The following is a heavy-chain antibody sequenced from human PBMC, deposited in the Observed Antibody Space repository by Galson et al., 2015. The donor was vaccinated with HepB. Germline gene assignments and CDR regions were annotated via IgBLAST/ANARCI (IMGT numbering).Heavy chain of an antibody. D-gene: IGHD3-10*01. V-gene: IGHV1-69*04. CDR1: GGTFSSYT. CDR3: AREYYYGSGTFDY. Sequence: SVKVSCKASGGTFSSYTFTWVRQAPGQGLEWMGRIIPILDIVNYAQKFQGRVTITADKSTSTAYMELSSLRSEGTAVYYCAREYYYGSGTFDYWGQGTLVTVSS. J-gene: IGHJ4*02. CDR2: IIPILDIV.